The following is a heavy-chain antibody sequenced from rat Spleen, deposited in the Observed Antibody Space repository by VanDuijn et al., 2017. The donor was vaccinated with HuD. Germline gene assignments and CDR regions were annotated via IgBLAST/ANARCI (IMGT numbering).Heavy chain of an antibody. J-gene: IGHJ1*01. CDR3: AKDMSRTIAAISYWYFDF. V-gene: IGHV5-22*01. D-gene: IGHD1-2*01. Sequence: EVQLVESEGGLVQPGRSLKLSCAASGFTFSNYDMAWVRQAPTKGLEWIASISYEGNTAFYGDSMKGRFTISRDNAKSTLYLQMESLRSEDTATYYCAKDMSRTIAAISYWYFDFWGPGTMVTVSS. CDR2: ISYEGNTA. CDR1: GFTFSNYD.